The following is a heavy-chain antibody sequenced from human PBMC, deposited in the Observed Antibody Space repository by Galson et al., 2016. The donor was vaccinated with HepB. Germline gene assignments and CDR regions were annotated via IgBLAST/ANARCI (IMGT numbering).Heavy chain of an antibody. D-gene: IGHD6-19*01. J-gene: IGHJ6*02. CDR3: ARGNQWLKYYYYGMDV. Sequence: ETLSLTCIVSGDSVSSGNYYWSWIRQPPGKGLEWIGEINHSGDSEYNPSLKSPITISIDTSKNQFSLKLSSVTAAATAVYYCARGNQWLKYYYYGMDVWGQGTTVTVSS. CDR1: GDSVSSGNYY. CDR2: INHSGDS. V-gene: IGHV4-61*01.